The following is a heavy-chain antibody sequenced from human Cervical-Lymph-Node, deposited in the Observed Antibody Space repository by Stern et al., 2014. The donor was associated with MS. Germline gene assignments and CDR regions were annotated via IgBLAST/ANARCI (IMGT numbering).Heavy chain of an antibody. Sequence: VQLVESGAEIKKPGSSVTVSCKTSGDTLSNFAISWVRQAPGQGLEWMGGIIPIFGTTHYAQNFQGRVTLPADQSTGSAYMDLGSLRSEDTAVYYCARDNDDNGMDVWGQGTTITVSS. CDR2: IIPIFGTT. J-gene: IGHJ6*02. D-gene: IGHD1-1*01. V-gene: IGHV1-69*01. CDR3: ARDNDDNGMDV. CDR1: GDTLSNFA.